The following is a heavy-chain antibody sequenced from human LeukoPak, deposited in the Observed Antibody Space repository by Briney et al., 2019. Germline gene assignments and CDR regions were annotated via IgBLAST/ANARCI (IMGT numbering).Heavy chain of an antibody. CDR2: ISGSGGST. Sequence: GGSLRLSCAASGFTFSDYIMNWVRQAPGKGLEWVSAISGSGGSTYYADSVKGRFTISRDNSKNTLYLQMNSLRAEDTAVYYCAKDRGIAAAGFSADYWGQGTLVTVSS. D-gene: IGHD6-13*01. CDR1: GFTFSDYI. CDR3: AKDRGIAAAGFSADY. J-gene: IGHJ4*02. V-gene: IGHV3-23*01.